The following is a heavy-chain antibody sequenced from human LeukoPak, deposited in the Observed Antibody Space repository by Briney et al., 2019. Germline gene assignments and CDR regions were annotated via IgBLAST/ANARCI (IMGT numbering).Heavy chain of an antibody. Sequence: SETLSLTCTVSGGSISSYYWSWIRQPAGKGLEWIGLIYTSGSTNYNPSLKSRVTMSVDTSKNQFSLKLSSVTAADTAVYYCARSGQWLVPFDYWGQGTLVTVSS. CDR3: ARSGQWLVPFDY. CDR1: GGSISSYY. V-gene: IGHV4-4*07. D-gene: IGHD6-19*01. J-gene: IGHJ4*02. CDR2: IYTSGST.